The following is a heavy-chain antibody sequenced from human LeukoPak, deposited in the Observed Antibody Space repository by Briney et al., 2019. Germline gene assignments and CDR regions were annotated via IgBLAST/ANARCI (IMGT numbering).Heavy chain of an antibody. V-gene: IGHV4-61*02. CDR1: GGSISSGSYY. J-gene: IGHJ4*02. CDR3: AREVGYCSSTSCYAVDY. Sequence: PSQTLSLTCTVSGGSISSGSYYWSWIRQPAGKGLEWIGRIYTSGSTNYNPSLKSRVTISVDTSKNQFSLKLSSVTAADTAVYYCAREVGYCSSTSCYAVDYWGQGTLVTVSS. D-gene: IGHD2-2*01. CDR2: IYTSGST.